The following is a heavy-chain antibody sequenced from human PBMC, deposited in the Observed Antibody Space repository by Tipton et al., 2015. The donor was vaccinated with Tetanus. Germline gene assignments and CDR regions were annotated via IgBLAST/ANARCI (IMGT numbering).Heavy chain of an antibody. CDR3: ARGLELRPFFYYSYGMDV. D-gene: IGHD1-26*01. Sequence: QSGAEVKKPGASVKVSCKASGYTFTSYDINWVRQATGQGLEWMGWMNPNSGNTGYAQKFQGRVTMTRNTSISTAYMELSSLRSVGSAVYYCARGLELRPFFYYSYGMDVWGQGTTVTVSS. V-gene: IGHV1-8*01. J-gene: IGHJ6*02. CDR1: GYTFTSYD. CDR2: MNPNSGNT.